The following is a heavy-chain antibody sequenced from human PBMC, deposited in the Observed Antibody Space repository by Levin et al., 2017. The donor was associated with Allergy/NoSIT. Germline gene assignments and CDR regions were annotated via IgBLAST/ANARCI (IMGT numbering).Heavy chain of an antibody. J-gene: IGHJ6*03. V-gene: IGHV1-18*01. Sequence: ASVKVSCKASGYTFTRYGISWVRQAPGQGLEWMGWVSGYTGKTNYAQKFQGRATMTTDTSTNTAYMELRSLRSDDPAVYYCSWGGSDYYYCHMDVWGNGTPVTVSS. CDR1: GYTFTRYG. CDR2: VSGYTGKT. D-gene: IGHD3-10*01. CDR3: SWGGSDYYYCHMDV.